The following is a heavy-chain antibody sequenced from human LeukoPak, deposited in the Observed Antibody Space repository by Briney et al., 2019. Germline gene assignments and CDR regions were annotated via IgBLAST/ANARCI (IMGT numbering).Heavy chain of an antibody. CDR3: ARDSLSVDTAMVRWFDP. D-gene: IGHD5-18*01. CDR2: ISYDGNNK. Sequence: GTSLRLSCAASGFNFSNYAMHWVRQAPGKGLEWLTIISYDGNNKYYADSAKGRFTISRDNSKNTLYLQMNSLRADDTAVYYCARDSLSVDTAMVRWFDPWGQGTLVTVSS. J-gene: IGHJ5*02. V-gene: IGHV3-30-3*01. CDR1: GFNFSNYA.